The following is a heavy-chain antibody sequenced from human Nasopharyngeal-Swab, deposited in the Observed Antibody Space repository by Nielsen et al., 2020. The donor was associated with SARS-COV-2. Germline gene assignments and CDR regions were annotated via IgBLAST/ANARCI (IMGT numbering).Heavy chain of an antibody. CDR3: ARALNGYFDL. Sequence: GESLKTSCAASGFIFSSYWMHCVRQDPGKGLVWVSRVNNDGSNTNYADSVKGRFTIARDNAKNTLYLQMNSLRAEDTALYYCARALNGYFDLWGRGTLVAVSS. V-gene: IGHV3-74*01. CDR2: VNNDGSNT. J-gene: IGHJ2*01. CDR1: GFIFSSYW.